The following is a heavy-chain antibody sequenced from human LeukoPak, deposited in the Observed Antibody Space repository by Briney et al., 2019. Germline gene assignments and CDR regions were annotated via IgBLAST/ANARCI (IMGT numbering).Heavy chain of an antibody. D-gene: IGHD4-17*01. CDR1: GFTVSSNY. V-gene: IGHV3-53*01. Sequence: GGSLRLSCAASGFTVSSNYMNWVRQAPGKGLEWVSVIYSGGTTNYADSVKGRFTISRDTSKNTLYLQMNSLRAEDTAVYYCARDPYGLVGSDYWGQGTLVTVSS. J-gene: IGHJ4*02. CDR2: IYSGGTT. CDR3: ARDPYGLVGSDY.